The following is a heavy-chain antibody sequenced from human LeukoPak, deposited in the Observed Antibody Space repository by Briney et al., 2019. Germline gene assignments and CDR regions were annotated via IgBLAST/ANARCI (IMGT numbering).Heavy chain of an antibody. CDR3: ARESGYCSGGSCYWFDP. J-gene: IGHJ5*02. CDR2: IYYSGST. Sequence: SETLSLTCAVYGGSFSGYYWSWIRQPPGKGLEWIGYIYYSGSTNYNPSLKSRVTISVDTSKNQFSLKLSSVTAADTAVYYCARESGYCSGGSCYWFDPWGRGTLVTVSS. V-gene: IGHV4-59*01. D-gene: IGHD2-15*01. CDR1: GGSFSGYY.